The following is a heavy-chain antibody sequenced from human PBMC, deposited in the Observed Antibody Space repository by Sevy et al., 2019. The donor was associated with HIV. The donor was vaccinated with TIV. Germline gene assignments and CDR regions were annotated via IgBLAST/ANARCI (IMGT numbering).Heavy chain of an antibody. CDR1: GGSITSLY. J-gene: IGHJ4*02. CDR2: ICYNGHI. CDR3: AGENAWGRGYS. V-gene: IGHV4-59*08. D-gene: IGHD1-26*01. Sequence: SETLSLTCTVSGGSITSLYWNWIRQPPGKGLEWIANICYNGHINYNPSLKSRITLSLVTSKNQFSLRLISVTAADTAMYYCAGENAWGRGYSWGQGTLVTVSS.